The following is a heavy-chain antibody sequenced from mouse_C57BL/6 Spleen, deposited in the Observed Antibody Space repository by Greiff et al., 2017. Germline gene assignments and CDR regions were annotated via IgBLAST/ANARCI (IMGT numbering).Heavy chain of an antibody. CDR3: ARSNSNYLLAY. CDR2: IDPSDSET. J-gene: IGHJ3*01. Sequence: QVQLQQPGAELVRPGSSVKLSCKASGYSFTSYWMHWVKQRPIQGLEWIGNIDPSDSETHYNQKFKDKATLTVDKSSSTAYMQLSSLTSEDSAVYYCARSNSNYLLAYWGHGTLVTVSA. D-gene: IGHD2-5*01. V-gene: IGHV1-52*01. CDR1: GYSFTSYW.